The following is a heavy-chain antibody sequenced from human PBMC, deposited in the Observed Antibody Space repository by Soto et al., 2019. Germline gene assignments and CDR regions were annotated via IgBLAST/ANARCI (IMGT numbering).Heavy chain of an antibody. CDR2: ISAYNGNT. V-gene: IGHV1-18*01. CDR1: GYTFSSYF. J-gene: IGHJ4*02. Sequence: QVQLVQSGAEVKKPGASVKVSCKASGYTFSSYFISWVRQAPGQGLEWMGWISAYNGNTNYAQNLQGRVTMTTDTPTSPAYMELRSLRSADTAVYYRARDLPPVDYWGQGTLVTVSS. CDR3: ARDLPPVDY.